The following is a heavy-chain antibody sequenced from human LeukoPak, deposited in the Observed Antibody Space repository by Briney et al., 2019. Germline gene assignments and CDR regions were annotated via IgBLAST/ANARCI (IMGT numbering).Heavy chain of an antibody. V-gene: IGHV3-23*01. CDR3: AKDQGHSTSYYADY. J-gene: IGHJ4*02. Sequence: PGGSLRLSCAASGFTFSSYAMSWVRQAPGKGLEWVLAISGSGGSTYYADSVKGRFTISRDNSKNTLYLQMNSLRAEDTAVYYCAKDQGHSTSYYADYWGQGTLVTVSS. CDR2: ISGSGGST. CDR1: GFTFSSYA. D-gene: IGHD2-2*01.